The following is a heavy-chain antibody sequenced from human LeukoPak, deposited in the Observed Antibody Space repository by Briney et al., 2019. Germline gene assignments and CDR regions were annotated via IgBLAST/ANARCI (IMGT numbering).Heavy chain of an antibody. CDR3: AKARGSDSSGYYYFDY. Sequence: PGGSLRLSCAASGFTFSSYAMSWVRQAPGQGLEWVSTISGSGVSTYYADSVKGRFTISRDNSKNTLYLQMNSLRAEDTAVYYCAKARGSDSSGYYYFDYWGQGTLVTVSS. CDR1: GFTFSSYA. J-gene: IGHJ4*02. D-gene: IGHD3-22*01. V-gene: IGHV3-23*01. CDR2: ISGSGVST.